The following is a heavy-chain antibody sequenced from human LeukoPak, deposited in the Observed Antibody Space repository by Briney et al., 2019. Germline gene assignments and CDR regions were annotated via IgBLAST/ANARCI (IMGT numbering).Heavy chain of an antibody. Sequence: GGSLRLSCAASGSTVSSNYMSWVRQAPGKGLEWVSVIYSGGSTYYADSVKGRFTISRDNSKNTLYLQMNSLRAEDTAVYYCARRDSSGYTTFSVDYWGQGTLVTVSS. D-gene: IGHD3-22*01. V-gene: IGHV3-66*01. CDR1: GSTVSSNY. CDR3: ARRDSSGYTTFSVDY. J-gene: IGHJ4*02. CDR2: IYSGGST.